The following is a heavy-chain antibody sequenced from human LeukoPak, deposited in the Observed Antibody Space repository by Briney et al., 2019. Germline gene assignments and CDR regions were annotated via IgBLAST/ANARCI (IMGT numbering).Heavy chain of an antibody. CDR1: GFTFSSYW. CDR2: INSDGSST. CDR3: ARGVRSYSGHYFDY. V-gene: IGHV3-74*01. D-gene: IGHD1-26*01. Sequence: HAGGSLRLSCAASGFTFSSYWMHWVRQAPGKGLVWVSRINSDGSSTSYADSVKGRFTISRDNAKNTLYLQMNSLRAEDTAVYYCARGVRSYSGHYFDYWGQGTLVTVSS. J-gene: IGHJ4*02.